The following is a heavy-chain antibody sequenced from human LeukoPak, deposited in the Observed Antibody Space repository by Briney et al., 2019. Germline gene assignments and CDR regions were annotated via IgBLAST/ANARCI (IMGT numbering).Heavy chain of an antibody. J-gene: IGHJ6*02. CDR3: AKALGGGSYYPPYYGMDV. CDR2: ISGSGGST. V-gene: IGHV3-23*01. CDR1: GSTFSSYA. D-gene: IGHD1-26*01. Sequence: GGSLRLSCAASGSTFSSYAMSWVRQAPGKGLEWVSAISGSGGSTYYADSVKGRFTISRDNSKNTLYLQMNSLRAEDTAVYYCAKALGGGSYYPPYYGMDVWGQGTTVTVSS.